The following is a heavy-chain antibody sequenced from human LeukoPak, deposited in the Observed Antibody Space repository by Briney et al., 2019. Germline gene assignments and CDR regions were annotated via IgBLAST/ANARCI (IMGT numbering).Heavy chain of an antibody. Sequence: PGGSLRLSCAASGFTFSSYWMHWVRQAPGKGLVWVSRISSDGSTLNYADSVKGRFTISRDNAKNTLYLQMDSLRAEDTAVYYCARAAQLGIYSYWGQGTLVTVSS. V-gene: IGHV3-74*01. CDR2: ISSDGSTL. CDR1: GFTFSSYW. D-gene: IGHD7-27*01. J-gene: IGHJ4*02. CDR3: ARAAQLGIYSY.